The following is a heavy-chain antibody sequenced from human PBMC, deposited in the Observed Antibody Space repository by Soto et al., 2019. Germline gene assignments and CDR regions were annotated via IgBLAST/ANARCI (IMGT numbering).Heavy chain of an antibody. J-gene: IGHJ6*02. CDR2: IWYDGSNK. CDR1: GFTFSSYG. D-gene: IGHD3-10*01. CDR3: ARDRGVITIVRGVIVAGFQDV. V-gene: IGHV3-33*01. Sequence: PGGSLRLSCAASGFTFSSYGMHWVRQAPGKGLEWVAVIWYDGSNKYYADSVKGRFTISRDNSKNTLYLQMNSLRAEDTAVYYCARDRGVITIVRGVIVAGFQDVWGQGTTVTVSS.